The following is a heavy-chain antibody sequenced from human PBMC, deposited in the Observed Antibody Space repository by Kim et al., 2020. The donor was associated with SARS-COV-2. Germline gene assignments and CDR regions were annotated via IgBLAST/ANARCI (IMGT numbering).Heavy chain of an antibody. D-gene: IGHD1-26*01. CDR3: ARRIGYPRWEGRKEYYFDY. J-gene: IGHJ4*02. CDR1: GYTFTSYD. CDR2: MNPNSGNT. Sequence: ASVKVSCKASGYTFTSYDINWVRQATGQGLEWMGWMNPNSGNTGYAQKFQGRVTMTRNTSISTAYMELSSLRSEDTAVYYCARRIGYPRWEGRKEYYFDYWGQGTLVTVSS. V-gene: IGHV1-8*01.